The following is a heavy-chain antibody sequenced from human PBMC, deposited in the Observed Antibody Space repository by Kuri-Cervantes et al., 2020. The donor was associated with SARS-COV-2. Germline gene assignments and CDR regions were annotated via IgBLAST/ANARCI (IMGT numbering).Heavy chain of an antibody. CDR3: AREARQYCDSSTCYVGPSDDY. CDR1: GFSFRDYP. CDR2: ITSRPTM. D-gene: IGHD2-2*01. Sequence: GGSLRLSCVASGFSFRDYPMNWVRQAPGKGLEWISYITSRPTMYYADSVKGRFTVSRDNAKDSVYLQMNNLRVEDTAVYYCAREARQYCDSSTCYVGPSDDYRGQGTLVTVSS. J-gene: IGHJ4*02. V-gene: IGHV3-69-1*01.